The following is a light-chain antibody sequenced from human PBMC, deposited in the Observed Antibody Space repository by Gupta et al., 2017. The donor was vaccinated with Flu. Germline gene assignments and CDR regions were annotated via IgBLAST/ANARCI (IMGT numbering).Light chain of an antibody. V-gene: IGKV3-20*01. CDR3: QLHVSSPPSLT. CDR2: GTS. J-gene: IGKJ4*02. CDR1: QGVRRTV. Sequence: PSLSPGEAAALTCRTSQGVRRTVVDWYQQKPGQAPRLLMYGTSVRATDIPERFRGSGSGTDFTLSITRLEPADFATYYCQLHVSSPPSLTFGGGTRLEIK.